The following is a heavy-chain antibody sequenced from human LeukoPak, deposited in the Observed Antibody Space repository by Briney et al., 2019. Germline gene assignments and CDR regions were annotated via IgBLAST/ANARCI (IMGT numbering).Heavy chain of an antibody. V-gene: IGHV1-18*01. D-gene: IGHD2-2*01. CDR2: ISAYNGNT. J-gene: IGHJ5*02. CDR3: ARDVGDIVTVPSAISVP. Sequence: ASVKVSCKASGYTFSSYGISWVRQAPGQGLEWMGWISAYNGNTNYAQMVQGRVTMTTDTSTSTAYMEVRSLRSDDAAMYYCARDVGDIVTVPSAISVPWGQGTLVTVSS. CDR1: GYTFSSYG.